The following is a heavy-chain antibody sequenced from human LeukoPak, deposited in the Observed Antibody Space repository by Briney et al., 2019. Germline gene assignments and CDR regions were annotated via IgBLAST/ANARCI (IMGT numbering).Heavy chain of an antibody. CDR1: GYTFTSYY. V-gene: IGHV1-46*01. Sequence: ASVKVSCKASGYTFTSYYMHWVRQAPGQGLEWMGIINPSGGSTSYAQKFQGRVTMTRDMSTSTVYMELSSLRSEDTAVYYCAREMGLGYCSGGSCYGYWGQGTLVTVSS. D-gene: IGHD2-15*01. CDR2: INPSGGST. CDR3: AREMGLGYCSGGSCYGY. J-gene: IGHJ4*02.